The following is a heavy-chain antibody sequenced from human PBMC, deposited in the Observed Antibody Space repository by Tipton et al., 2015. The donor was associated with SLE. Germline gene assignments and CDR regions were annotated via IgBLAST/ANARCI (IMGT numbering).Heavy chain of an antibody. V-gene: IGHV4-34*01. CDR3: ARAGAGYYYYYYMDV. CDR2: INHSGST. J-gene: IGHJ6*03. CDR1: GGSFSGYY. Sequence: TLSLTCAVYGGSFSGYYWTWIRQTPEKGLEWIGEINHSGSTNYNPSLKSRATISVDTSKNQFSLKLSSVTAADTAVYYCARAGAGYYYYYYMDVWGKGTTVTVSS.